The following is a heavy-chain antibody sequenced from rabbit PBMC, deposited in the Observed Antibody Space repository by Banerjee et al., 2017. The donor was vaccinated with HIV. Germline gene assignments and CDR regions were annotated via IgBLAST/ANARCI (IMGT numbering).Heavy chain of an antibody. CDR2: IDAGSSGST. D-gene: IGHD6-1*01. V-gene: IGHV1S40*01. CDR1: GFDFSSYY. CDR3: ARDERDAAHGGYGYGGFDL. Sequence: QSLEETGGGLVQPGGSLTLSCKASGFDFSSYYMCWVRQAPGKGLEWIACIDAGSSGSTYYASWAKGRFTISKTSSTTVTLQMTSLTAADTATYFCARDERDAAHGGYGYGGFDLWGPGTLVTVS. J-gene: IGHJ4*01.